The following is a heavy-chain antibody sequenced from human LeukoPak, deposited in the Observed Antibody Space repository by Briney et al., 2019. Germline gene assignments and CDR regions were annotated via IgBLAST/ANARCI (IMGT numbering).Heavy chain of an antibody. Sequence: GGSLRLSCAASGFTFRDAWMTWVRQAPGKGLEWVGRIRSKTDGGTTDYAVSVQGRFTISRDDSKNTLYLQMSSLKTEDTAVYYCMMELNYYYYYMDVWGKGTTVTVSS. CDR3: MMELNYYYYYMDV. V-gene: IGHV3-15*01. D-gene: IGHD1-7*01. CDR2: IRSKTDGGTT. CDR1: GFTFRDAW. J-gene: IGHJ6*03.